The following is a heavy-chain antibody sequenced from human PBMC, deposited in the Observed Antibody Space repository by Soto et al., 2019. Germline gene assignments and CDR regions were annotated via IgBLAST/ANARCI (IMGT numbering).Heavy chain of an antibody. Sequence: ASVKVSCKASGYTFTAYYMHWVRQAPGQGLEWMGWINPNSGGTNYAQKFQGRVTMTRDTSTSPAYMEVSRLRSDDTAVYFCARLAPPSLYYYGMDVWGQGTTVTVSS. V-gene: IGHV1-2*02. CDR2: INPNSGGT. J-gene: IGHJ6*02. CDR3: ARLAPPSLYYYGMDV. CDR1: GYTFTAYY.